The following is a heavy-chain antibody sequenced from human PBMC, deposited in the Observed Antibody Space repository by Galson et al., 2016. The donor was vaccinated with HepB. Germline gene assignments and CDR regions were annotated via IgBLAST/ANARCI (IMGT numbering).Heavy chain of an antibody. CDR3: ARGLVFVSNWCYDL. D-gene: IGHD2-15*01. CDR1: GFSLSTYW. J-gene: IGHJ2*01. Sequence: QSGAEVKKPGESLKISCEGSGFSLSTYWIGWVRQMPGKGLEWMGTIYAGDSDTRYSPSFQGQVTISVDKSINTAYLQWSRLEASDTAMYYCARGLVFVSNWCYDLWGRGTLVTVSS. V-gene: IGHV5-51*01. CDR2: IYAGDSDT.